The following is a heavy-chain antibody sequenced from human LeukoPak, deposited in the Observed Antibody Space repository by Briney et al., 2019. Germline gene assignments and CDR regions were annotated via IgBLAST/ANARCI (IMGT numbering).Heavy chain of an antibody. J-gene: IGHJ4*02. D-gene: IGHD6-13*01. CDR3: ARETAAGFDY. V-gene: IGHV3-23*01. CDR1: GFTFSSYS. CDR2: VSGSGGST. Sequence: GGSLRLSCAASGFTFSSYSMTWVRQAPGKGLEWVSVVSGSGGSTYYADSVKGRFAISRDNSKNTLYLQMNSLRAEDTAVYYCARETAAGFDYWGQGTLVTVS.